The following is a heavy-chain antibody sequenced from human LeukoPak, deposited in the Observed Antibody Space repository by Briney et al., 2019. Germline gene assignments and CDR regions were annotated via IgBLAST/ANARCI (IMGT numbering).Heavy chain of an antibody. J-gene: IGHJ3*02. Sequence: GASVKVSCKASGYTFTSYGISWVRQAPGQGLEWMGWISAYNGNTNYAQKLQGRVTMTTDTSTSTAYMELRSLRSDDTAVYYCARDRGTTVVTPSAFDIWGQGTMVTVSS. CDR3: ARDRGTTVVTPSAFDI. CDR2: ISAYNGNT. D-gene: IGHD4-23*01. V-gene: IGHV1-18*01. CDR1: GYTFTSYG.